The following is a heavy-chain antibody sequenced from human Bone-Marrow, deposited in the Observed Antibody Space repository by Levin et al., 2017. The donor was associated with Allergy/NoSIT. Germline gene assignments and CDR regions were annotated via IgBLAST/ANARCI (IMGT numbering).Heavy chain of an antibody. Sequence: ASVKVSCKASGYIFTDYYIHWVRQAPGQGLEWMGWVNPKTGGTHYIQKFEGRVTMTRDASLSTAYMELSRLTSDDTDVYFCAILTHYYDSSGPHSFDVWGQGTMVTVTS. J-gene: IGHJ3*01. CDR1: GYIFTDYY. D-gene: IGHD3-22*01. V-gene: IGHV1-2*02. CDR2: VNPKTGGT. CDR3: AILTHYYDSSGPHSFDV.